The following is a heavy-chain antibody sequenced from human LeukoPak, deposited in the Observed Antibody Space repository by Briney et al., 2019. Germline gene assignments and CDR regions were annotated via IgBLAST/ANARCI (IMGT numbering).Heavy chain of an antibody. CDR2: IIPIFGTA. D-gene: IGHD2-15*01. V-gene: IGHV1-69*05. J-gene: IGHJ3*02. Sequence: SVKVSCKASGGTFSSYAISWVRQAPGQGLEWMGGIIPIFGTANYAQKFQGRVTITRDTSASTAYMELSSLRSEDTAVYYCARVRIGYCSGGSCYSVAAFDIWGQGTMVIVSS. CDR3: ARVRIGYCSGGSCYSVAAFDI. CDR1: GGTFSSYA.